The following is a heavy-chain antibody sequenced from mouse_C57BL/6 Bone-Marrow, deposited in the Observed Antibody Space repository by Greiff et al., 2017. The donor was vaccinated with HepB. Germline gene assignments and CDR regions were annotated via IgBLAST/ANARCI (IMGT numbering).Heavy chain of an antibody. CDR2: IHPNSGST. D-gene: IGHD1-1*02. Sequence: QVQLQQSGAELVKPGASVKISCKASGYTFTSYWMHWVKQRPGQGLEWIGMIHPNSGSTNYNEKFKSKATLTVDKSSSTAYMQLSSLTSEDSAVYYCASGGFNYYAMEYWGQGTSVTVSS. V-gene: IGHV1-64*01. CDR1: GYTFTSYW. CDR3: ASGGFNYYAMEY. J-gene: IGHJ4*01.